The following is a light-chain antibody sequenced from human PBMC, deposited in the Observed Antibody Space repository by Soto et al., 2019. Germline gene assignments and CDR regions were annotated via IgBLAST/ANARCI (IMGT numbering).Light chain of an antibody. V-gene: IGKV3D-15*01. CDR2: GAS. J-gene: IGKJ1*01. Sequence: EIVMTQSPATLSVSPGESATLSCRASQSVSRKLVWYQKKPGQAPRLLIYGASTSATGIPERFSGSRSGTDFTLTISLLQSEDVAFYYWQQYTNCPMTFGQGTKVEIK. CDR1: QSVSRK. CDR3: QQYTNCPMT.